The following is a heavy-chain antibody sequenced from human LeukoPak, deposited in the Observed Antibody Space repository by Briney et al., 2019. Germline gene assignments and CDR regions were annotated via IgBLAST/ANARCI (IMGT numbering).Heavy chain of an antibody. J-gene: IGHJ4*02. Sequence: GESLKISCKGSGYSFTSYWIGWVRQMPGKGLEWMGIIYPGDSDTRYSPSFQGQVTISADKSISTAYLQWSSLKAPDTAMYYCARGRLIMVRGVIPSYFDYWGQGTLVTVSS. CDR2: IYPGDSDT. D-gene: IGHD3-10*01. CDR1: GYSFTSYW. CDR3: ARGRLIMVRGVIPSYFDY. V-gene: IGHV5-51*01.